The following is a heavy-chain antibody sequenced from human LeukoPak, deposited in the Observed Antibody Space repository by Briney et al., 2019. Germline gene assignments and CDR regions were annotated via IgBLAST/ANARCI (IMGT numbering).Heavy chain of an antibody. D-gene: IGHD4-17*01. Sequence: ASVKVSCKTSGYTFTDYGFSWVRQAPGQGLEWMGWISPYNGNTRYTQKFQDRVTMTTDTSAGTAYMEPRSLRSDDTAVYYCARDPRHMVTTKYNAFDIWGQGTMVTDSS. J-gene: IGHJ3*02. V-gene: IGHV1-18*01. CDR1: GYTFTDYG. CDR3: ARDPRHMVTTKYNAFDI. CDR2: ISPYNGNT.